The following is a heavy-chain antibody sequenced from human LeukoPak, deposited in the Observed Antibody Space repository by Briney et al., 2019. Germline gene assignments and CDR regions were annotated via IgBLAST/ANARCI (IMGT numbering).Heavy chain of an antibody. CDR2: ISGSGSTI. CDR1: GFTFNNCE. J-gene: IGHJ4*02. Sequence: GGSLRLSCAVSGFTFNNCEMNWVRQAPGKGLEWVSYISGSGSTISYADSVRGRFTISRDKAKNSLYLQMNSLRAEDTAVYYCASGRGFTVTKTIYDYWGQGTLVTVSS. D-gene: IGHD4-17*01. V-gene: IGHV3-48*03. CDR3: ASGRGFTVTKTIYDY.